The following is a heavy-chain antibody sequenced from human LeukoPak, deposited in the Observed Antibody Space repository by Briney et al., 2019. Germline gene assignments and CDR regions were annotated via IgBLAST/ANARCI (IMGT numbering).Heavy chain of an antibody. CDR3: ARRESSGSIDY. V-gene: IGHV5-51*01. CDR1: GYSFSNYW. Sequence: PGESLRISCKGSGYSFSNYWIGWVRQVPGKGLEWMGIIYPRDSDTRYGPSFQGQVTISADKSISTAYLQWSSLKASDTAMYYCARRESSGSIDYWGQGTLVTVSS. D-gene: IGHD6-19*01. CDR2: IYPRDSDT. J-gene: IGHJ4*02.